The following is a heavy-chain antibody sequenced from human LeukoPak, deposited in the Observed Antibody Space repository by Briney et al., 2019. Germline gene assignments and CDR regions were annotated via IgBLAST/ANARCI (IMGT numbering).Heavy chain of an antibody. CDR1: GGSISSYY. CDR3: ARGRDSSGYYLHYFDY. Sequence: PSETLSLTCTVSGGSISSYYWSWIRQPAGKGLEWIGRIYTSGSTNYNPSLKSRVTISVDKSKNQFSLKLNSVTAADTAVYYCARGRDSSGYYLHYFDYWGQGTLVTVSA. D-gene: IGHD3-22*01. J-gene: IGHJ4*02. CDR2: IYTSGST. V-gene: IGHV4-4*07.